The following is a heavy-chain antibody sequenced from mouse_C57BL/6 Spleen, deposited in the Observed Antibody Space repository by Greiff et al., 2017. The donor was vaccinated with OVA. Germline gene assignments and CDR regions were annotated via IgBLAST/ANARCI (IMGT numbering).Heavy chain of an antibody. CDR3: ARGGGYYYGSSSYWYFDV. CDR2: ISYDGSN. CDR1: GYSITSGYY. V-gene: IGHV3-6*01. D-gene: IGHD1-1*01. J-gene: IGHJ1*03. Sequence: ESGPGLVKPSQSLSLTCSVTGYSITSGYYWNWIRQFPGNKLEWMGYISYDGSNNYNPSLKNRISITRDTSKNQFFLKLNSVTTEDTATYYCARGGGYYYGSSSYWYFDVWGTGTTVTVSS.